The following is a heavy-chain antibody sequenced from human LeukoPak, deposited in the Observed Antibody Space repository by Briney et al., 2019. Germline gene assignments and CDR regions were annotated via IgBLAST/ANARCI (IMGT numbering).Heavy chain of an antibody. CDR2: IIPILGIA. Sequence: ASVKVSCKDSGDTFNRYAISWVRQAPGQGLEWMGRIIPILGIANRAQKFQGRVTITAEKSTSTAYMELSRLRSEDTAVYYCARSHYCAKPRGRFYYYGLDVWGQGTTVTVSS. CDR1: GDTFNRYA. CDR3: ARSHYCAKPRGRFYYYGLDV. D-gene: IGHD4-11*01. J-gene: IGHJ6*02. V-gene: IGHV1-69*04.